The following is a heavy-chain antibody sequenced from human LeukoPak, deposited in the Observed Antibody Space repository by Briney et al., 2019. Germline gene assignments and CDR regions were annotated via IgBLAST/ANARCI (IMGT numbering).Heavy chain of an antibody. CDR2: ISSSGSTI. V-gene: IGHV3-48*03. CDR1: GFTFSSYE. J-gene: IGHJ6*02. Sequence: GGSLRLSCAASGFTFSSYEMNWVRQAPGKGLEWVSYISSSGSTIYYADSAKGRFTISRDNAKNSLYLQMNSLRAEDTAVYYCARDWGDYGGNSWYYYGMDVWGQGTTVTVSS. CDR3: ARDWGDYGGNSWYYYGMDV. D-gene: IGHD4-23*01.